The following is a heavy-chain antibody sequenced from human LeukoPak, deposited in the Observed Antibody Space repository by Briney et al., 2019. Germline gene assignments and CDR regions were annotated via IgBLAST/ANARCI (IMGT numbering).Heavy chain of an antibody. D-gene: IGHD3-22*01. CDR3: ATSGYYDSSGYSLDS. V-gene: IGHV1-2*02. J-gene: IGHJ4*02. CDR2: INPNSGGT. CDR1: GYTFTGYY. Sequence: ASVKVSCKASGYTFTGYYMHWVRQAPGQGLEWMGWINPNSGGTNYAQNFQGRVTMTRDTSISTAYMELSRLTSDDTAVYYCATSGYYDSSGYSLDSWGQGTLVTVSS.